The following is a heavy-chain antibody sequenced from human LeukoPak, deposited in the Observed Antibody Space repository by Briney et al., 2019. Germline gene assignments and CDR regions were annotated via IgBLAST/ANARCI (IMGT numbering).Heavy chain of an antibody. CDR1: GGSFSGYY. J-gene: IGHJ6*03. V-gene: IGHV4-34*01. CDR3: ARGLKCPRPVCYYYYMDV. Sequence: SETLSLTCAVYGGSFSGYYWSWIRQPPGKGLEWIGEINHSGSTDYNPSLKSRVTISVDTSKNQFSLKLSSVTAADTAVYYCARGLKCPRPVCYYYYMDVWGKGTTVTVSS. D-gene: IGHD5/OR15-5a*01. CDR2: INHSGST.